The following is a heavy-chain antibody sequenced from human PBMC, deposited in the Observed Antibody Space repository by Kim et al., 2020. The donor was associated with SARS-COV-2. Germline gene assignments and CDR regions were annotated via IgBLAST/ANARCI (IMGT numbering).Heavy chain of an antibody. Sequence: SETLSLTCAVYGGSFSGYYWSWIRQPPGKGLEWIGEINHSGSTNYNPSLKSRVTISVDTSKNQFSLKLSSVTAADTAVYYCARGSFGLRGYDSPKRGFDYWGQGTLVTVSS. J-gene: IGHJ4*02. CDR3: ARGSFGLRGYDSPKRGFDY. D-gene: IGHD5-12*01. CDR1: GGSFSGYY. V-gene: IGHV4-34*01. CDR2: INHSGST.